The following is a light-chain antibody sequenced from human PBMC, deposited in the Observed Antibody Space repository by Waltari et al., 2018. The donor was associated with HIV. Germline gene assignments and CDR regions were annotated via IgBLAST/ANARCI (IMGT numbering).Light chain of an antibody. CDR2: GAS. CDR1: QSVTNNF. CDR3: HQYHSPPYT. V-gene: IGKV3-20*01. Sequence: ILLTQSPGTLSLSPGARATLSCRASQSVTNNFLAWYQHRPGQAPRLLVYGASNRAKYIPDRFSGSGSGTDFTLTISRLESDDFAVYYCHQYHSPPYTFGQGTILEIK. J-gene: IGKJ2*01.